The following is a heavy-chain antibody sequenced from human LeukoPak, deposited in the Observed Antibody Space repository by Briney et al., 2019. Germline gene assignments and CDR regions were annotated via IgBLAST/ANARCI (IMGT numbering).Heavy chain of an antibody. D-gene: IGHD6-19*01. J-gene: IGHJ4*02. CDR3: ARLKGYSSGWYPSYYFDY. CDR2: IYYSGST. Sequence: SETLSLTCTVSGGSISSYYWNWIRQPPGKGLEWIGYIYYSGSTNYNPSLKSRVTISVDTSKNQFSLKLSSVTAADTAVYYCARLKGYSSGWYPSYYFDYWGQGTLVTVSS. V-gene: IGHV4-59*08. CDR1: GGSISSYY.